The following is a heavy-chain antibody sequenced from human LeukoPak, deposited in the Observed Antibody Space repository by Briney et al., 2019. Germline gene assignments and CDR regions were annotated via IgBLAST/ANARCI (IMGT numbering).Heavy chain of an antibody. CDR2: ISGSGGST. J-gene: IGHJ4*02. CDR3: AKGPIVAVIPYYFDY. Sequence: PGGSLRLSCAASGFTFSSYAMSWVRQAPGKGLEWVSAISGSGGSTYYADSVKGRFTISRDNSKNTLYLQMNSLRAEDTAVYYCAKGPIVAVIPYYFDYWGQGTLVTVSS. D-gene: IGHD3-22*01. CDR1: GFTFSSYA. V-gene: IGHV3-23*01.